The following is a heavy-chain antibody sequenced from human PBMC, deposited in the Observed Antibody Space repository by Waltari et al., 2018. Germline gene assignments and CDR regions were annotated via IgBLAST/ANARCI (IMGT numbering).Heavy chain of an antibody. CDR3: ARGTASSGWYMHYFDY. J-gene: IGHJ4*02. D-gene: IGHD6-19*01. CDR2: IYYSGST. CDR1: GGSISSSSYY. V-gene: IGHV4-39*01. Sequence: QLQLQESGPGLVKPSETLSLTCTVSGGSISSSSYYWGWIRQPPGKGLELIGSIYYSGSTYYNPSLKSRVTISVDTSKNQFSLKLSSVTAADTAVYYCARGTASSGWYMHYFDYWGQGTLVTVSS.